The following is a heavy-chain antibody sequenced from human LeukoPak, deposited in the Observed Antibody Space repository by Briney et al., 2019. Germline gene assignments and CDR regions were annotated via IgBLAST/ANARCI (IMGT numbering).Heavy chain of an antibody. J-gene: IGHJ4*02. CDR3: ARICSTTSCHLDY. CDR2: VYYSWST. D-gene: IGHD2-2*01. V-gene: IGHV4-39*01. CDR1: GGSISSSNYY. Sequence: SETLSLTCTVSGGSISSSNYYWGWVRQPPGKGLEWIGSVYYSWSTYYNPSLKSRVTISVATSKNQFSLKLSSVTAADTAVYYCARICSTTSCHLDYWGQGTLVTVSS.